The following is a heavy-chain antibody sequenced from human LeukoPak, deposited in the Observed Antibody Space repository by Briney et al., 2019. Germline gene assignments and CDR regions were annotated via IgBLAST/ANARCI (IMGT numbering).Heavy chain of an antibody. V-gene: IGHV3-13*01. CDR3: ARDLRGYYDFWRTRDY. Sequence: GGSQRLSCAASGFTFSRYDMHWVRQTTGKGLEWVSAIGTAGDTYYPGSVKGRFTISRENAKNSLYLQMNSLRAGDTAVYYCARDLRGYYDFWRTRDYWGQGTLVTVSS. J-gene: IGHJ4*02. CDR2: IGTAGDT. D-gene: IGHD3-3*01. CDR1: GFTFSRYD.